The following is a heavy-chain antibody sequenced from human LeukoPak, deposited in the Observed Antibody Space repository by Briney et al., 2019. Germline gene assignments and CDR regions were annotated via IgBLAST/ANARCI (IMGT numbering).Heavy chain of an antibody. V-gene: IGHV1-24*01. CDR3: ARAWRSDIAARPGRVTDY. J-gene: IGHJ4*02. CDR1: GYTLTELS. D-gene: IGHD6-6*01. Sequence: ASVKVSCKVSGYTLTELSMHWVRQAPGKGLEWMGGFDPEDGETIYAQKFQGRVTMTEDTSTDTAYMELSSLRSEDTAVYYCARAWRSDIAARPGRVTDYWGQGTLVTVSS. CDR2: FDPEDGET.